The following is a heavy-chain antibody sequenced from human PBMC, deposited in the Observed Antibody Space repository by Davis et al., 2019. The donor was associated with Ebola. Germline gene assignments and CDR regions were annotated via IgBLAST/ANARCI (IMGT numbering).Heavy chain of an antibody. V-gene: IGHV3-30*18. Sequence: SLRPSCAASGFTFSDCGVHWVRQAQGKGLEWVAVISYDGSNKYYADSVKGRFTISRDNSKNTLYLQMNSLGAEDTAVYYCAKDRSSTDWYFDLWGRGTLVTVSS. J-gene: IGHJ2*01. CDR3: AKDRSSTDWYFDL. CDR2: ISYDGSNK. D-gene: IGHD6-13*01. CDR1: GFTFSDCG.